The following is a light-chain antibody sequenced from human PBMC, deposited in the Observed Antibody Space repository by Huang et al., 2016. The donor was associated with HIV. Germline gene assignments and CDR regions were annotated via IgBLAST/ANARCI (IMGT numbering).Light chain of an antibody. Sequence: IVMTQTPATLPVSPGGRATLSCRASQSVSTKLSLYQQKPGHTPILIIDGSTTGATVVPARFSGSGSGTDFTLTINSLQSEDFGIYYCQQYNNWHLTFGGGTKV. V-gene: IGKV3-15*01. CDR3: QQYNNWHLT. CDR1: QSVSTK. CDR2: GST. J-gene: IGKJ4*01.